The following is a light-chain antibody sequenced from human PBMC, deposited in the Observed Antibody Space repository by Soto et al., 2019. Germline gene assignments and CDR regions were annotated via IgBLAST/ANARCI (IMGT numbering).Light chain of an antibody. CDR2: DAS. CDR3: QQRNNWPT. J-gene: IGKJ1*01. CDR1: QSIATSQ. V-gene: IGKV3D-20*02. Sequence: EIVLPQSPGPLSLSPGERSTLFCMASQSIATSQLAWYQQKPGQAPRLLIYDASTRATGIPARFSGTGSGTDFTLTISSLEPEDFAVYYCQQRNNWPTFCQGTKVDIK.